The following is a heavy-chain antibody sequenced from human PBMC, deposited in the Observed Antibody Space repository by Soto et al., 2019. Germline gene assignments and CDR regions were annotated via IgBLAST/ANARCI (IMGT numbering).Heavy chain of an antibody. V-gene: IGHV3-30*03. CDR1: GFTFSSYG. J-gene: IGHJ3*02. CDR3: VRRDFKASEYGHDTNGFDI. Sequence: HVQLVESGGGVVQPGRSLRLSCAASGFTFSSYGMHWVRQAPGKGLEWVAVISYDGINEYFADSVKGRFIISRDNSKNTLHLHMNSLRAEDTAVYYCVRRDFKASEYGHDTNGFDIWGQGTMVTVS. D-gene: IGHD3-10*01. CDR2: ISYDGINE.